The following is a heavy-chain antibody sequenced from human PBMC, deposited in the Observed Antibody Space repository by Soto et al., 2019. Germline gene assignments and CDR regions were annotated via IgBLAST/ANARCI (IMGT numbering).Heavy chain of an antibody. V-gene: IGHV1-69*13. D-gene: IGHD3-22*01. CDR3: ARDRPPYYYDSSGYRAPGYYYGMDV. J-gene: IGHJ6*02. CDR2: IIPIFGTA. CDR1: GGTFSSYA. Sequence: GASVKVSCKASGGTFSSYAISWVRQAPGQGLEWMGGIIPIFGTANYAQKFQGRVTITADESTSTAYMELSSLRSEDTAVYYCARDRPPYYYDSSGYRAPGYYYGMDVWGQGTTVTVSS.